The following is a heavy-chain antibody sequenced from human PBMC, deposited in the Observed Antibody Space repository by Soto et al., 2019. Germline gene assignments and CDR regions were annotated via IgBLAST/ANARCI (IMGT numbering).Heavy chain of an antibody. CDR1: GGTFSSYA. D-gene: IGHD3-10*01. J-gene: IGHJ6*02. CDR3: ARVRDGSGSYYYYYGMDV. V-gene: IGHV1-69*13. Sequence: ASVKVSCKASGGTFSSYAISWVRQAPGQGLEWMGGIIPIFGTANYAQKFQGRVTITADESTSTAYMELSSLRSEDTAVYYCARVRDGSGSYYYYYGMDVWGQGTTVTVSS. CDR2: IIPIFGTA.